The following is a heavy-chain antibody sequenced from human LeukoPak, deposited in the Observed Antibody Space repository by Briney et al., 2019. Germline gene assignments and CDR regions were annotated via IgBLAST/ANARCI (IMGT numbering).Heavy chain of an antibody. CDR1: GYTFTSYY. CDR3: ARDSSLLGYCSGGSCYSGLDV. Sequence: ASVKVSCKASGYTFTSYYIHWVRQAPGQGLEWMGWINPNSGGTNYAQKFQGRVTMTRDTSISTAYMELSRLRSDDTAVYYCARDSSLLGYCSGGSCYSGLDVWGKGTTVTVSS. V-gene: IGHV1-2*02. D-gene: IGHD2-15*01. CDR2: INPNSGGT. J-gene: IGHJ6*04.